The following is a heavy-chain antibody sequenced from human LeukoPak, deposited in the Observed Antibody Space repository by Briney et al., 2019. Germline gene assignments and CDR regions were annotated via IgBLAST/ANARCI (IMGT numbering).Heavy chain of an antibody. V-gene: IGHV4-4*07. CDR1: GGSISSYY. CDR2: IYTSGST. CDR3: ARLTRYCSSTSCYTGAFDI. D-gene: IGHD2-2*02. J-gene: IGHJ3*02. Sequence: SETLSLTCTVSGGSISSYYWSWIRQPAGKGLEWIGRIYTSGSTNYNPSLKSRVTMSVDTSKNQFSLKLSSVTAADTAVYYCARLTRYCSSTSCYTGAFDIWGQGTMVTVSS.